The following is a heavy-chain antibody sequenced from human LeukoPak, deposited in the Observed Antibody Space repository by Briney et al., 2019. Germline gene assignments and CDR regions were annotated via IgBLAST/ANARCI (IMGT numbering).Heavy chain of an antibody. CDR3: ARAGYYYDSSGSSYYFDY. CDR1: GGSISSYY. Sequence: PSETLSLTCTVSGGSISSYYWSWIRQPAGKGLEWIGRIYTSGSTNYNPSLKSRVTMSVDTSKNQFSLKLSSVTAADTAVYYCARAGYYYDSSGSSYYFDYWGQGTLVTVSS. D-gene: IGHD3-22*01. J-gene: IGHJ4*02. V-gene: IGHV4-4*07. CDR2: IYTSGST.